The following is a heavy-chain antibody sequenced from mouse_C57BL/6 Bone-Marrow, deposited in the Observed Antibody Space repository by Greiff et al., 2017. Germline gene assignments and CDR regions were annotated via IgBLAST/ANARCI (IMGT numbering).Heavy chain of an antibody. J-gene: IGHJ1*03. Sequence: QVQLQQPGAELVMPGASVKLSCKASGYTFTSYWMHWVKQRPGQGLEWIGEIDPSDSYTNYNQKFKGKSTLTVDKSSSTAYMQLSSLTSEDSAVYYCARWSYYGYDGPCWYLDVWGTGTTVTVSS. V-gene: IGHV1-69*01. CDR2: IDPSDSYT. CDR3: ARWSYYGYDGPCWYLDV. CDR1: GYTFTSYW. D-gene: IGHD2-2*01.